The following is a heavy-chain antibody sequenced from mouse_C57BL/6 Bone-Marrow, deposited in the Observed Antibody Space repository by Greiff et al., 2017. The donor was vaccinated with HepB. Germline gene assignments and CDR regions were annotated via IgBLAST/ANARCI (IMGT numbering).Heavy chain of an antibody. CDR3: ARVGDAMDY. CDR2: IDPANGNT. D-gene: IGHD3-1*01. Sequence: VQLQQPGAELVKPGASVKLSCKASGYTFTSYWMHWVKQRPEQGLEWIGRIDPANGNTKYAPKFQGKATITADTSSNTAYLQLSSLTSEDTAIYYCARVGDAMDYWGQGTSVTVSS. J-gene: IGHJ4*01. V-gene: IGHV14-3*01. CDR1: GYTFTSYW.